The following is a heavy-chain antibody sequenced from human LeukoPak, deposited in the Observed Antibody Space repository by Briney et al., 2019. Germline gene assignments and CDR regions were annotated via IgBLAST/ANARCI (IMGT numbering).Heavy chain of an antibody. Sequence: SQTLSLTCTVSGRSISGYYWSWIRHPPGKGLEWIGYIYYTGSTNYNPSPTRRVIISVETSKNQFSLKVSCVTAADTAGYYCVRSKSGTYGSFAPWGQGTLVTVSS. J-gene: IGHJ5*02. CDR2: IYYTGST. CDR1: GRSISGYY. D-gene: IGHD4-17*01. CDR3: VRSKSGTYGSFAP. V-gene: IGHV4-59*01.